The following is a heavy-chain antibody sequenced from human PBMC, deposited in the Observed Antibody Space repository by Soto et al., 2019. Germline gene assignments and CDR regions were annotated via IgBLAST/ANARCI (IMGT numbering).Heavy chain of an antibody. CDR1: GGSISSGGYY. V-gene: IGHV2-5*08. D-gene: IGHD2-15*01. Sequence: TLSLTCPVSGGSISSGGYYWSWIRQHPGKALEWLALIYWDDDKRYSPSLRSRLTITKDTSKNQVVLTMTNMDPVDTATYYCAHSWYCSGGSCYYSNRFDPWGQGTLVTVS. CDR3: AHSWYCSGGSCYYSNRFDP. CDR2: IYWDDDK. J-gene: IGHJ5*02.